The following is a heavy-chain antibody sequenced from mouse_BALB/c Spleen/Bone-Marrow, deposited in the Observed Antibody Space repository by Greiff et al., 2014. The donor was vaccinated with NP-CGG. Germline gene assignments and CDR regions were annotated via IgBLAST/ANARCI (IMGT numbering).Heavy chain of an antibody. CDR2: IYPGDGDT. J-gene: IGHJ4*01. CDR3: ARSNYPYAMDY. V-gene: IGHV1-87*01. CDR1: GYTFTGYW. D-gene: IGHD2-5*01. Sequence: VQLQQSGAELARPGASVKLSCKASGYTFTGYWVQWVKQRPGQGLEWIGTIYPGDGDTRYTQKFKGKATLTADKSSSTAHMQLSSLASEDSAVYYCARSNYPYAMDYWGQGTSVTVSS.